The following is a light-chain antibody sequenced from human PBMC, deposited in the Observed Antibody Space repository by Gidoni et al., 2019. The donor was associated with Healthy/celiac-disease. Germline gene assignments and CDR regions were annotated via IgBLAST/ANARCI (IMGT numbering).Light chain of an antibody. V-gene: IGKV2-28*01. CDR1: KRLLHSNGYNY. J-gene: IGKJ3*01. Sequence: DIVMTQFPLSLLVTPGETSSISFRSSKRLLHSNGYNYMDLYLQKPGQSPPVLIYLVSNRASGVPDRFSGSGSGTDFTLKISKVEAEDVGVYYCMQSLQTPRTFGPGTKVDIK. CDR2: LVS. CDR3: MQSLQTPRT.